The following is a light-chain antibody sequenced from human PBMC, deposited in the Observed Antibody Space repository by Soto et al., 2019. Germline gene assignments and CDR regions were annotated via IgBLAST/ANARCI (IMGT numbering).Light chain of an antibody. CDR2: GVS. V-gene: IGKV3D-15*01. Sequence: EVVMTQSTATLSGSPGQRPTLSCRASQTVTSGYLAWYQQKPGQAPRLLMYGVSTGATGIPDRFSGSGSGTEFPLTISSMTPEDVATDYCQQLNSYPRFGQGTRLEIK. CDR1: QTVTSGY. CDR3: QQLNSYPR. J-gene: IGKJ5*01.